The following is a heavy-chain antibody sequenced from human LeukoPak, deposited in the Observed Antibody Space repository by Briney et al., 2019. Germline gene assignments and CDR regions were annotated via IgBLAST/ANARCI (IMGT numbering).Heavy chain of an antibody. J-gene: IGHJ4*02. D-gene: IGHD4-17*01. V-gene: IGHV3-21*01. CDR1: GFTFSTYN. CDR3: AREPGNNGDLDY. CDR2: ISTSGSST. Sequence: GGFLRLSCAASGFTFSTYNMNWVRQAPGKGLEWVSSISTSGSSTFYADSMKGRFTISRDNAKSSLYLQMSSLRAEDTAVYYCAREPGNNGDLDYWGQGTLVTVSS.